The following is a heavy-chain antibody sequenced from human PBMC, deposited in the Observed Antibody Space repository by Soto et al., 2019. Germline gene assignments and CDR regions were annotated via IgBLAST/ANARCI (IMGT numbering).Heavy chain of an antibody. CDR2: IKSKTDGGTT. Sequence: EVQLVESGGGLVKPGGSLRLSCAASGFTFSNAWMSWVRQAPGKGLEWVGRIKSKTDGGTTDYAAPVKGRFTISRDDSKNTLYLQMNSLKTEDTAVYYCTTHVTLWDAFDIWGQGTMVTVSS. CDR1: GFTFSNAW. CDR3: TTHVTLWDAFDI. V-gene: IGHV3-15*01. J-gene: IGHJ3*02.